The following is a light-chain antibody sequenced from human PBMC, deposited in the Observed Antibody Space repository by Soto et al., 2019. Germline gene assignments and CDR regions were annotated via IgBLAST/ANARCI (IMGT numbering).Light chain of an antibody. V-gene: IGKV3-15*01. Sequence: EIVMTQSPATLSVSPGERATLSCRASQSVRSNLAWYQQKPGQAPRLLIYGASTRATGIPARFSGSGSGTELTLTISSLQSEDFAVYYCQQYNNWPLWTFCPGTKVEIK. J-gene: IGKJ1*01. CDR1: QSVRSN. CDR3: QQYNNWPLWT. CDR2: GAS.